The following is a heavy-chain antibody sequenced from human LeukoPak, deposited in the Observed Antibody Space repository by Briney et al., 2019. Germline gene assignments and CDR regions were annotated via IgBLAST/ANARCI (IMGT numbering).Heavy chain of an antibody. CDR2: VFPADSDT. V-gene: IGHV5-51*01. D-gene: IGHD5-12*01. CDR1: GYSLTNYW. Sequence: GESLKISCKGSGYSLTNYWIGWVRQMPGKGLEWMGIVFPADSDTRYSPSFQGQVTISADKSISTAYLQWRSLKASDTAMYYCARSGYSGYESDYWGQGTLVTVSS. CDR3: ARSGYSGYESDY. J-gene: IGHJ4*02.